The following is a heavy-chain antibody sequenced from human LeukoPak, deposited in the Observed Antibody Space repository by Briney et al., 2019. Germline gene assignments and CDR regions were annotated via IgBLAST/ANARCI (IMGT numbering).Heavy chain of an antibody. Sequence: SETLSLTCTVSGGSISSYYWSWIRQPPGKGLEWIGYIYYSGSTNYNPSLKSRVTISVDTSKSQFSLKLSSVTAADTAVYYCARDLSSLGDRSAFDIWGQGTMVTVSS. CDR1: GGSISSYY. D-gene: IGHD3-10*01. J-gene: IGHJ3*02. CDR3: ARDLSSLGDRSAFDI. CDR2: IYYSGST. V-gene: IGHV4-59*01.